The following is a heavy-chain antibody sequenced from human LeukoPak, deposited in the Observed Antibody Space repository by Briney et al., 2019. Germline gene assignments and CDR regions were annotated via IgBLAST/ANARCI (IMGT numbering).Heavy chain of an antibody. Sequence: PGGSLRLSCAVSGLSFRDAWLCWVRQAPGKGLEWIGRTFGGNGPAEYAAPVKGRFTISRDYSKDTMYLQMNSLKTEDTAVYYCTCMATVVTVDIWGQGTLVTVSS. CDR1: GLSFRDAW. V-gene: IGHV3-15*01. CDR3: TCMATVVTVDI. J-gene: IGHJ4*02. CDR2: TFGGNGPA. D-gene: IGHD4-23*01.